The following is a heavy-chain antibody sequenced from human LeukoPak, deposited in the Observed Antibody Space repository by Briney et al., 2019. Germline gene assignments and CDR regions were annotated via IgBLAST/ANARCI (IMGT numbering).Heavy chain of an antibody. CDR1: GFTLSHYY. CDR3: VRDGLSVAYDY. CDR2: INNDGSDK. Sequence: GGSLRLSCAASGFTLSHYYMSWVRRAPGKGLEWVAKINNDGSDKYYVDSVKGRFTISRDNAKNSLSLQMDSLRAEDTAVYHCVRDGLSVAYDYWGQGTLVTVSS. V-gene: IGHV3-7*01. J-gene: IGHJ4*02. D-gene: IGHD4-23*01.